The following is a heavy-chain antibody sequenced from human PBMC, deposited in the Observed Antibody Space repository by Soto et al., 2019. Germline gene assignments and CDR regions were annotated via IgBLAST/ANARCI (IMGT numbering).Heavy chain of an antibody. CDR2: IYYSGST. D-gene: IGHD2-8*01. CDR1: GASVGSGSCY. V-gene: IGHV4-61*01. CDR3: ARAIGGHYHFDY. J-gene: IGHJ4*02. Sequence: PSETLCLSCTVSGASVGSGSCYWNWIRQTPGKGLEWIGYIYYSGSTNYNPSLKSRVTISLDTSKYQFSLKVSSVTAADTAVYYCARAIGGHYHFDYRGQGTQVTVSS.